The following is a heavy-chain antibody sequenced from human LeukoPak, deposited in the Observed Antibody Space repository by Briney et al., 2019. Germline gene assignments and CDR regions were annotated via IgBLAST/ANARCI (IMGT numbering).Heavy chain of an antibody. CDR3: ARADAYDSSGYPLGY. Sequence: ASVKVSCKASGGTFSSYAISWVRQAPGQGLEWMGGIIPIFGTANYAQKFQGRVTITADESTSTAYMELSSPRSEDTAVYYCARADAYDSSGYPLGYWGQGTLVTVSS. V-gene: IGHV1-69*13. D-gene: IGHD3-22*01. CDR2: IIPIFGTA. J-gene: IGHJ4*02. CDR1: GGTFSSYA.